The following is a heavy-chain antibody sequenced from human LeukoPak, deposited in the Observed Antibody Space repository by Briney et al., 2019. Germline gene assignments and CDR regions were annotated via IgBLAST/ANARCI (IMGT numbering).Heavy chain of an antibody. V-gene: IGHV4-34*01. CDR1: GGPFSGYY. D-gene: IGHD4-17*01. CDR3: ARGFNSVTTSRGFDP. J-gene: IGHJ5*02. Sequence: PSETLSLTCTVYGGPFSGYYWSWIRQPPEKGLEWIGETNHSGRTNYNSSFKSRVTISVDTSKNQFSLKLSSVTAADTAVYYCARGFNSVTTSRGFDPWGQGTLVTVSS. CDR2: TNHSGRT.